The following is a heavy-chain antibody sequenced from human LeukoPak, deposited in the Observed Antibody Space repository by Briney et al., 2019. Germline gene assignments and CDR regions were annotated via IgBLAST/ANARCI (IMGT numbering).Heavy chain of an antibody. CDR3: GDRRESFDYHGVDV. CDR1: GLSLSTVGVG. V-gene: IGHV2-5*01. J-gene: IGHJ6*02. Sequence: SGPTLVKPTQTLTLTCTFSGLSLSTVGVGVVWIRQPPGKALEWLGVTYWNGDKRYNPSLASRLTITKDTSKNQEVLTLTNMDPVDTATYYCGDRRESFDYHGVDVWGQGTAVTVSS. D-gene: IGHD3-10*01. CDR2: TYWNGDK.